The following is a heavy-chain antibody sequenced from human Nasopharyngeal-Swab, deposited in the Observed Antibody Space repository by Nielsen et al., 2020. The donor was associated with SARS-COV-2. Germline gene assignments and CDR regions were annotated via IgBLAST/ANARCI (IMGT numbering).Heavy chain of an antibody. Sequence: SVKVSCKASGGTFSSYAISWVRQAPGQGLEWMGGIIPIFGTANYAQKFQGRVTITADESTSTAYMELSSLRSEDTAVYYCVRVCGSHWNYCYWGRGTLVTVSS. CDR3: VRVCGSHWNYCY. D-gene: IGHD1-7*01. V-gene: IGHV1-69*13. CDR1: GGTFSSYA. J-gene: IGHJ4*02. CDR2: IIPIFGTA.